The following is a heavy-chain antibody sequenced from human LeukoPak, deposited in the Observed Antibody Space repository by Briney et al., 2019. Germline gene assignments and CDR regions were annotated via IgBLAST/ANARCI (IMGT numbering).Heavy chain of an antibody. V-gene: IGHV3-33*01. CDR2: IWSDGSNE. CDR3: ARDSGSGWTYLDY. CDR1: EFTFSNYD. D-gene: IGHD6-19*01. J-gene: IGHJ4*02. Sequence: ARSLRLSCAASEFTFSNYDMHWVRQAPGKGLEWVAVIWSDGSNEYYAGSVKGRFTISRDNSKNTVFLQMNSLRAEDTAVYYCARDSGSGWTYLDYWGQGTLVTVSS.